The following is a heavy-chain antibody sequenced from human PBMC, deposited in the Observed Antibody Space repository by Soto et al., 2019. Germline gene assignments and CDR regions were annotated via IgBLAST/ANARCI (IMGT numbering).Heavy chain of an antibody. CDR1: GYSFTSYW. CDR2: IDPSDSYT. V-gene: IGHV5-10-1*01. J-gene: IGHJ6*02. CDR3: ARPHYDFWSGPQRYGMDV. Sequence: GESLKISCKGSGYSFTSYWISWVRQMPGKGLEWMGRIDPSDSYTNYSPSFQGHVTISADKSISTAYLQWSSLKASDTAMYYCARPHYDFWSGPQRYGMDVWGQGTTVTVSS. D-gene: IGHD3-3*01.